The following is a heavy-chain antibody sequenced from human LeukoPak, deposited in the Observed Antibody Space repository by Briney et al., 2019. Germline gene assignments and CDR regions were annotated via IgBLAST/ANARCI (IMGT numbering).Heavy chain of an antibody. CDR1: GYTFTSYY. J-gene: IGHJ4*02. D-gene: IGHD3-10*01. Sequence: SVKVSCKASGYTFTSYYMHWVRQAPGQGLEWMGGIIPIFGTANYAQKFQGRVTITTDESTSTAYMELSSLRSEDTAVYYCARDGPYGSGTTDYWGQGTLDTVSS. V-gene: IGHV1-69*05. CDR2: IIPIFGTA. CDR3: ARDGPYGSGTTDY.